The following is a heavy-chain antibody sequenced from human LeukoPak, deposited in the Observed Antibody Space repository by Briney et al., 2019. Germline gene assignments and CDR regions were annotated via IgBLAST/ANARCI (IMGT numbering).Heavy chain of an antibody. Sequence: SETLSLTCAVYGGSFSGYYWSWIRQPPGKGLEWIGEINHSGSTNYNPSLKSRVTISVDTSKNQFSLKLSSVTAADTAVYYCARARRGVWTPFDYWGQGTLVTVSS. CDR2: INHSGST. D-gene: IGHD3-10*01. CDR3: ARARRGVWTPFDY. V-gene: IGHV4-34*01. CDR1: GGSFSGYY. J-gene: IGHJ4*02.